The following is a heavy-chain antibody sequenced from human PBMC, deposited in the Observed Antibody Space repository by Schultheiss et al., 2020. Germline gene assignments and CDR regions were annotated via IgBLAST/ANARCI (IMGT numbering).Heavy chain of an antibody. CDR1: GYTFTGYY. CDR3: ARIVVVPATDHYYYYYGMDV. D-gene: IGHD2-2*01. Sequence: ASVKVSCKASGYTFTGYYMHWVRQAPGQGLEWMGRINPNSGGTNYAQKFQGRVTMTRDTSTSTVYMELSSLRSEDTAVYYCARIVVVPATDHYYYYYGMDVWGEGATVTVSS. CDR2: INPNSGGT. J-gene: IGHJ6*04. V-gene: IGHV1-2*06.